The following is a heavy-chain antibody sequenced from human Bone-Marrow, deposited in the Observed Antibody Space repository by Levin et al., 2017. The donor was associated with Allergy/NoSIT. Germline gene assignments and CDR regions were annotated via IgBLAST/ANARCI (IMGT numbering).Heavy chain of an antibody. CDR1: GFKFDDYA. CDR3: ARVKASYYGTDV. J-gene: IGHJ6*02. Sequence: PGGSLRLSCTGSGFKFDDYALHWVRQAPGKGLEWVSRISGDGINSGYADSVKGRFTISRENAKNTVYLQINSLRVEDTALYFCARVKASYYGTDVWGQGTTVTVSS. CDR2: ISGDGINS. V-gene: IGHV3-9*01.